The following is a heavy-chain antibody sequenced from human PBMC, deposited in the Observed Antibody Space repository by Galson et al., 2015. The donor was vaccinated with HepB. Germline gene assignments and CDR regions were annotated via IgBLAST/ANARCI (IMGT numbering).Heavy chain of an antibody. J-gene: IGHJ4*02. CDR3: ARELATGIFDF. CDR2: ISPVIGVA. D-gene: IGHD5-12*01. Sequence: SVKVSCKASGDIFNDFAFSWVRQAPGQGLEWMGGISPVIGVANVAQRFQGRVTISADASTNTVYMEMTSLRSEDTAVYYCARELATGIFDFWGQGTLVLVSS. CDR1: GDIFNDFA. V-gene: IGHV1-69*10.